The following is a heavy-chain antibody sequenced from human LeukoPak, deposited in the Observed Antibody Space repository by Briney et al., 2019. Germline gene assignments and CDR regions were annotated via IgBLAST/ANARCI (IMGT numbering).Heavy chain of an antibody. D-gene: IGHD1-26*01. CDR3: AGRDY. J-gene: IGHJ4*02. Sequence: SETLSLTCTVSGASISNYYWSWIRQPAGKGLGWSGRVYTSGSTNYNPSLKSPITLSVDKSKNQFFLELRSVTAADTGVYYCAGRDYWGQGILVTVSS. CDR2: VYTSGST. V-gene: IGHV4-4*07. CDR1: GASISNYY.